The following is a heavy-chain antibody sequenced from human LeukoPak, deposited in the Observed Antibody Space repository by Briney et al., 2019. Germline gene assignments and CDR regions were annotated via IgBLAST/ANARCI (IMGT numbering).Heavy chain of an antibody. CDR3: ARGVKGLRGAFDI. Sequence: SQTLSLTCTVSGGSISSGVYYWRWIRQHPGKGLEWVGYIYYSGSTYSNPSLKSRLTMSVDISKNQFSLKLSSVTAADTAVYYCARGVKGLRGAFDIWGQGTMVTVSS. V-gene: IGHV4-31*03. CDR1: GGSISSGVYY. J-gene: IGHJ3*02. CDR2: IYYSGST. D-gene: IGHD3-10*01.